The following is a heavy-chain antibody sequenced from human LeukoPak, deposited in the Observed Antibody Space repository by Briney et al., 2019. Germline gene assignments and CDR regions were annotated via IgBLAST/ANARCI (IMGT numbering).Heavy chain of an antibody. D-gene: IGHD4-17*01. CDR2: SGHT. CDR3: AATSTVTSGGTYYGMDV. V-gene: IGHV1-58*01. Sequence: SGHTNYAQRFHERVSIIRDMSTSSAYMDLSSLRSEDTAVYYCAATSTVTSGGTYYGMDVWGQGTTVTVSS. J-gene: IGHJ6*02.